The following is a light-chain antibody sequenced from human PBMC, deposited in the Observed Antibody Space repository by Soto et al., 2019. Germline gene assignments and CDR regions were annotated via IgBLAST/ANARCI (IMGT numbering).Light chain of an antibody. CDR1: SSDVGSYNV. Sequence: QSALTQPASVSGSPGQSITISCTGTSSDVGSYNVVSWYQQYPGKAPKLMIYEVTKRPSGVSNRFSGSKSANTASLTISGLLAEDEADYYCCSYAGGLTWVFGGGTKLTVL. V-gene: IGLV2-23*02. J-gene: IGLJ3*02. CDR3: CSYAGGLTWV. CDR2: EVT.